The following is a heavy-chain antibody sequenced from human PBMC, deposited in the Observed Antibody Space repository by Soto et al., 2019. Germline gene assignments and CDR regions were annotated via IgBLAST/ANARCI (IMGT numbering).Heavy chain of an antibody. Sequence: GGSLRLSCAASGFTFSGYWMSWVRQAPGKGLEWVANIKQDGSEKYYVDSVKGRFTISRDNAKNSLYLLMNSLRAEDTAVYYCAKGPHSASGYYYMDVWGKGTTVTVSS. J-gene: IGHJ6*03. CDR2: IKQDGSEK. CDR1: GFTFSGYW. V-gene: IGHV3-7*01. CDR3: AKGPHSASGYYYMDV. D-gene: IGHD3-10*01.